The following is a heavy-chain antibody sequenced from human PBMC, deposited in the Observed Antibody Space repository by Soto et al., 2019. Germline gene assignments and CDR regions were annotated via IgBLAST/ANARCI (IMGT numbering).Heavy chain of an antibody. J-gene: IGHJ4*02. Sequence: GGSLRLSCAASGFTFDDYTMHWVRQAPGKGLEWVSLISWDGGSTYYADSVKGRFTISRDNSKNSLYLQMNSLRTEDTALYYCAKGPHYDFWSGYPKYYFDYWGQGTLVTVSS. V-gene: IGHV3-43*01. CDR1: GFTFDDYT. CDR2: ISWDGGST. D-gene: IGHD3-3*01. CDR3: AKGPHYDFWSGYPKYYFDY.